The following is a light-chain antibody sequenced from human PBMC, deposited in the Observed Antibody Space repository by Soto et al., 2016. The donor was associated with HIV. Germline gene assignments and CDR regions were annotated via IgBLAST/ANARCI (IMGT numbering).Light chain of an antibody. CDR3: QQYNTVPWT. Sequence: DIQMTQFPSTLSASIGDRVTITCRASQSVSVWLAWYQQKPGKAPNLLIFKTSTLEIGVPSRFSAGGSGTDFTLTLTSVQPDDVATYYCQQYNTVPWTFGQGT. V-gene: IGKV1-5*03. CDR2: KTS. CDR1: QSVSVW. J-gene: IGKJ1*01.